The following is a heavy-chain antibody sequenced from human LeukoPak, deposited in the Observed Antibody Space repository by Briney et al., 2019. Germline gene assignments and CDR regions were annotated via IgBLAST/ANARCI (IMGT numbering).Heavy chain of an antibody. J-gene: IGHJ4*02. V-gene: IGHV3-30*02. Sequence: GGSLRLSCGASGFTFSSYGMHWVRQAPGKGLEWVAFIRYDGSNKYYADSVKGRFTISRDNSKNTLYLQMNSLRAEDTAVYYCARRYCSSTSCSPRSSYFDYWGQGTLVTVSS. D-gene: IGHD2-2*01. CDR1: GFTFSSYG. CDR2: IRYDGSNK. CDR3: ARRYCSSTSCSPRSSYFDY.